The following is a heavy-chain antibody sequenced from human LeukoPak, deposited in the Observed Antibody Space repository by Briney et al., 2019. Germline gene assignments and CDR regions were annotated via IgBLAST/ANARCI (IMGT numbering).Heavy chain of an antibody. Sequence: SETLSLTCTVSGGSISSYYWSWIRQPPGKGLEWIGYIYYSGSTNYNPSLKSRVTISVDTSKNQFSLKLSSVTAADTAVYYCARWVVVAATGTPWFDPWGQGTLVNVSS. V-gene: IGHV4-59*08. CDR1: GGSISSYY. D-gene: IGHD2-15*01. CDR2: IYYSGST. CDR3: ARWVVVAATGTPWFDP. J-gene: IGHJ5*02.